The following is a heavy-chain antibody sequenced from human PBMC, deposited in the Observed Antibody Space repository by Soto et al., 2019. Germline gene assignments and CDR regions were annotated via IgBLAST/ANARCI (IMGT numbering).Heavy chain of an antibody. CDR3: AKLPASNGGISDAFHI. V-gene: IGHV3-9*01. CDR2: ISWNSGSI. Sequence: GGSLRLSCVASGFTFDDYAMHWVRQAPGKGLEWVSGISWNSGSIGYADSVKGRFTISRDNAKNSLYLQMNSLRPEDTALFYCAKLPASNGGISDAFHIWGQGTMVTVSS. CDR1: GFTFDDYA. D-gene: IGHD6-25*01. J-gene: IGHJ3*02.